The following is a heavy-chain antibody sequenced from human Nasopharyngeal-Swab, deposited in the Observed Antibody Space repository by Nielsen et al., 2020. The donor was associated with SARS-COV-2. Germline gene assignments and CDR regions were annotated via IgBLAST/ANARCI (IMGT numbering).Heavy chain of an antibody. V-gene: IGHV3-23*01. J-gene: IGHJ6*04. D-gene: IGHD2-2*01. CDR3: AKHRDCSSTGCWGGYFYYAMDV. Sequence: WIRQPPGKGLEWVSGISESNSMTHYADSVKGRFTVSRDNSKNTLYLQMNSLRVEDTAIYYCAKHRDCSSTGCWGGYFYYAMDVWGKGTTVTVSS. CDR2: ISESNSMT.